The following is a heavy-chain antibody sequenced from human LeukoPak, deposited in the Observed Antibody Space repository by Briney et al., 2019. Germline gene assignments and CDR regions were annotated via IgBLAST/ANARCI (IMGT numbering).Heavy chain of an antibody. CDR3: ARQSAYYYDSSGYGY. D-gene: IGHD3-22*01. Sequence: PSETLSLTCTVSGGSFTSRSFYWGWIRQPPGKGLEWIGSIYYSGSTYYNPSLKSRVTISVDTSKNQFSLKLSSVTAADTAVYYCARQSAYYYDSSGYGYWGQGTLVTVSS. CDR1: GGSFTSRSFY. V-gene: IGHV4-39*01. CDR2: IYYSGST. J-gene: IGHJ4*02.